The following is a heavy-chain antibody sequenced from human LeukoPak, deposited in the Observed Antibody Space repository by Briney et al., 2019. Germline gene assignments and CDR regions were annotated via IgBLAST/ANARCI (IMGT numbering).Heavy chain of an antibody. Sequence: ASVKVSCKASGYTFTSYGISWVRQAPGQGLEWMGWISAYNGNTNYAQKLQGRVTVTTDTSTSTAYMELRSLRSDDTAVYYCAREDDYSNYGVVNYYYGMDVWGQGTTVTVSS. CDR3: AREDDYSNYGVVNYYYGMDV. D-gene: IGHD4-11*01. CDR2: ISAYNGNT. J-gene: IGHJ6*02. CDR1: GYTFTSYG. V-gene: IGHV1-18*01.